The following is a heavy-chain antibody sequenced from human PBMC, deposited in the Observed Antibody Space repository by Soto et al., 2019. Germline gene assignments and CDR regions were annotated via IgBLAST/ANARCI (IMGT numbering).Heavy chain of an antibody. J-gene: IGHJ4*02. CDR3: ARSRPLICGGDCLPFDY. D-gene: IGHD2-21*01. V-gene: IGHV4-34*01. CDR1: GGSFSGYY. CDR2: INHSGST. Sequence: PSETLSLTCAVYGGSFSGYYWSWIRQPPRKGLEWIGEINHSGSTNYNPSLKSRVTISVDTSKNQFSLKLSSVTAADTAVYYCARSRPLICGGDCLPFDYWGQGTLVTVSS.